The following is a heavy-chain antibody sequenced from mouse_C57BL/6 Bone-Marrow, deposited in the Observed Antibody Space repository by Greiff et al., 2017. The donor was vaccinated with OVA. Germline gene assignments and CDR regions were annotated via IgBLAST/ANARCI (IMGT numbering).Heavy chain of an antibody. CDR1: GFTFSSYA. CDR2: ISDGGSYT. V-gene: IGHV5-4*01. Sequence: EVQVVESGGGLVKPGGSLKLSCAASGFTFSSYAMSWVRQTPEKRLEWVATISDGGSYTYYPDNVKGRFTISRDNAKNNLYLQMSHLKSEDTAMYYCARDTPKSYFDYWGQGTTLTVSS. J-gene: IGHJ2*01. CDR3: ARDTPKSYFDY.